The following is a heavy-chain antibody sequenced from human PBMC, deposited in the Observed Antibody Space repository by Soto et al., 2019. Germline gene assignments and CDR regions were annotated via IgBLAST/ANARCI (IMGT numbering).Heavy chain of an antibody. CDR2: MNPNSGNT. D-gene: IGHD2-2*01. J-gene: IGHJ3*02. V-gene: IGHV1-8*01. CDR3: ARVSSTSRAIYI. CDR1: GYTFTSYD. Sequence: ASVKVSCKASGYTFTSYDINWVRQATGQGLEWMGWMNPNSGNTGYAQKFQGRVTMTRNTSISTAYMELSSLRSEDTAVYYCARVSSTSRAIYIWGQGTMVTVSS.